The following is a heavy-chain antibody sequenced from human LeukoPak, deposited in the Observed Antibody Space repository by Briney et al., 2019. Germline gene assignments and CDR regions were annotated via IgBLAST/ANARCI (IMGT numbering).Heavy chain of an antibody. CDR2: ISTDGKST. D-gene: IGHD2-2*01. Sequence: GGSLRLSCVASGFTFSNYWMLWVRQAPGKGLMWVSLISTDGKSTRYAESVKGRFTISRDNAKNALYLQMDILRVEDTALYFCVRDYQFIQEVWGLGTTVTVSS. CDR3: VRDYQFIQEV. CDR1: GFTFSNYW. V-gene: IGHV3-74*01. J-gene: IGHJ6*02.